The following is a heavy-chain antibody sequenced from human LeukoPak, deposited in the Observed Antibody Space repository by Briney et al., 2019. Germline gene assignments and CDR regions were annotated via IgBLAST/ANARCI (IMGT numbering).Heavy chain of an antibody. CDR3: ARVEWLPGNAFDI. CDR1: GYTFTSYA. Sequence: ASVKVSCKASGYTFTSYAMHWVRQAPGQRLEWMGWINAGNGNTKYSQKFQGRVTITRDTSASTAYMGLSSLRSEDTAVYYCARVEWLPGNAFDIWGQGTMVTVSS. CDR2: INAGNGNT. J-gene: IGHJ3*02. D-gene: IGHD5-24*01. V-gene: IGHV1-3*01.